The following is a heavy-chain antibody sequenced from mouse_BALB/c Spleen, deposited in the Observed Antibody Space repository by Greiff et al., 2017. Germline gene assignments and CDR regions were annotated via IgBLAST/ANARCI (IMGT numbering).Heavy chain of an antibody. CDR3: ASRCIGHYDWFAY. V-gene: IGHV1S34*01. CDR1: GYSFTGYY. D-gene: IGHD1-2*01. Sequence: LVKTGASVKISCKASGYSFTGYYMHWVKQSHGKSLEWIGYISCYNGATSYNQKFKGKATFTVDTSSSTAYMQFNSLTSEDSAVYYCASRCIGHYDWFAYWGQGTLVTVSA. J-gene: IGHJ3*01. CDR2: ISCYNGAT.